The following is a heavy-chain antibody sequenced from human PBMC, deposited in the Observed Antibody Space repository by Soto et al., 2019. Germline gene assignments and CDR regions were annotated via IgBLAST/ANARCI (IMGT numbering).Heavy chain of an antibody. V-gene: IGHV3-11*01. D-gene: IGHD3-16*02. J-gene: IGHJ4*02. CDR2: ISGSGNTI. CDR3: ARRNSYNYMWGSYRQTRLDH. Sequence: QVQLVESGGGLVKPGGSLRVSCAASGFTFSDYYMSWIRQAPGKGLEWVSYISGSGNTIYYADSVKGRFTISRDNAKNSLFLQMNSLRAEDTAVYYCARRNSYNYMWGSYRQTRLDHWGQGTRVTVSS. CDR1: GFTFSDYY.